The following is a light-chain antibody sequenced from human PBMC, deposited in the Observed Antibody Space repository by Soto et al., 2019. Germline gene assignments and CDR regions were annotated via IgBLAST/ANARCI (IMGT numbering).Light chain of an antibody. CDR1: SSNIGTNT. CDR3: ATWDDSLTAWV. J-gene: IGLJ3*02. CDR2: SND. V-gene: IGLV1-44*01. Sequence: QSVLTQPPSASGAPGQRVTISCSGSSSNIGTNTVIWYQQLPGAAPKLLIYSNDQWPSGVPDRFSGSKSGTSASLAIKGLQSEDEAHFYCATWDDSLTAWVFGGGTKLTVL.